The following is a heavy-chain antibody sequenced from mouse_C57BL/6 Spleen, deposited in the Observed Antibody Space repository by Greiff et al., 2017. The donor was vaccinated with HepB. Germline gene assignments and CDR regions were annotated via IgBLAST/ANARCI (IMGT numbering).Heavy chain of an antibody. D-gene: IGHD2-5*01. Sequence: QVQLQQPGAELVMPGASVKLSCKASGYTFTSYWMHWVKQRPGQGLEWIGEIDPSDSYTNYNQKFKGKSTLTVDKSSSTAYMPLSSLTSEDSAVYCCAKKRSNYYFDYWGQGTTLTVSS. V-gene: IGHV1-69*01. CDR2: IDPSDSYT. CDR3: AKKRSNYYFDY. CDR1: GYTFTSYW. J-gene: IGHJ2*01.